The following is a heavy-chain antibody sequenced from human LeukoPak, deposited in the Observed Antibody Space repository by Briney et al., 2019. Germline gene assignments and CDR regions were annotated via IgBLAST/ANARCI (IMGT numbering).Heavy chain of an antibody. D-gene: IGHD6-19*01. J-gene: IGHJ3*02. CDR2: IRYDGSNK. CDR1: GFTFSSYG. CDR3: AKDHPVAGFAFDI. Sequence: GGSLRLSCAASGFTFSSYGMHCVRQAPGKGLEWVAFIRYDGSNKYYADSVKGRFTISRDNSKNTLYLQINSLRAEDTAVYYCAKDHPVAGFAFDIWGQGTMVTVSS. V-gene: IGHV3-30*02.